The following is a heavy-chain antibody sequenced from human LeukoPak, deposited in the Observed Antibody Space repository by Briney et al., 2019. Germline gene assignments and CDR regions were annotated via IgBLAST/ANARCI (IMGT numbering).Heavy chain of an antibody. J-gene: IGHJ5*02. D-gene: IGHD6-6*01. Sequence: PSETLSLTCTVSGGSINSGSYYYHWIRQPAGKGLEWIGSIYYTGSTYYNPSLKSRVTISVDTSKNQFSLRLSSVTAADTAVYYCASSGYSSSSRWFDPWGQGTLVTVSS. CDR1: GGSINSGSYY. V-gene: IGHV4-39*07. CDR3: ASSGYSSSSRWFDP. CDR2: IYYTGST.